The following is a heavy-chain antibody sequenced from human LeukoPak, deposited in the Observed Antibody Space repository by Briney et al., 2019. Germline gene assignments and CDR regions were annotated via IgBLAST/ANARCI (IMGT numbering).Heavy chain of an antibody. CDR3: ARDNVYAGIPVAGFDF. J-gene: IGHJ4*02. CDR2: TYYRSKWYS. D-gene: IGHD6-19*01. Sequence: SQTLSLTCVIPGDSVSSISASWNWIRQSPSRGLEWLGRTYYRSKWYSDYAVSVKSRITVNADTPKNQFSLYLKSVTPEDTAVYYCARDNVYAGIPVAGFDFWGQGTLVTASS. CDR1: GDSVSSISAS. V-gene: IGHV6-1*01.